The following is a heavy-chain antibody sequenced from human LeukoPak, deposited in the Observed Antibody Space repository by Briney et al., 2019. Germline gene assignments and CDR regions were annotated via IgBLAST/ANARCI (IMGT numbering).Heavy chain of an antibody. CDR2: IYYTGRT. V-gene: IGHV4-31*03. CDR1: GGSISRGDNY. Sequence: SETLSLTCTVSGGSISRGDNYWSWIRQHPGKGLECIGYIYYTGRTYYNPSLKSRVTISVDTSKNQFSLKLSSVTAADTAVYYCARANRNRLGELSSLDYWGQGTLVTVSS. CDR3: ARANRNRLGELSSLDY. D-gene: IGHD3-16*02. J-gene: IGHJ4*02.